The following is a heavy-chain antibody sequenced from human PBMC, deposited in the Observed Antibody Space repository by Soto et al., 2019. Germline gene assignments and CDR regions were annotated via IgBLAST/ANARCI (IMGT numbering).Heavy chain of an antibody. V-gene: IGHV3-30*03. Sequence: QVYLVESGGGVVQPGRSLRLTCAASGITCSRHGMHWVRQTPGNAMDWVALVSNDGNRKYYADSVKGRFTISRDNSENTLYLQMNSMRAEDTAVYYCAMWGGGPMYDNSGKFDSWGQGTLVNFSA. CDR3: AMWGGGPMYDNSGKFDS. CDR1: GITCSRHG. CDR2: VSNDGNRK. D-gene: IGHD3-22*01. J-gene: IGHJ5*01.